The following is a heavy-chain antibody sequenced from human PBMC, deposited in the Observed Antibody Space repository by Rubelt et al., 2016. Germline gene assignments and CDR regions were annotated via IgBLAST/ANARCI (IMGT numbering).Heavy chain of an antibody. CDR3: AREEGLTIFGHYGMDV. V-gene: IGHV1-69*01. Sequence: QVQLVQSGAEVKKPGSSVKVSCKASGGTFSSYAISWVRQAPGQGLEWMGGIIPIFGTANYAQKFQGRVTITADESTSTAYMGLSSLRSEDTAVYYCAREEGLTIFGHYGMDVWGQGTTVTVSS. J-gene: IGHJ6*02. D-gene: IGHD3-3*01. CDR2: IIPIFGTA. CDR1: GGTFSSYA.